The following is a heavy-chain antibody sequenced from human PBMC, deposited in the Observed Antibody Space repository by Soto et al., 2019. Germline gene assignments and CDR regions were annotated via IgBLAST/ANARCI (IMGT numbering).Heavy chain of an antibody. CDR3: ARGPHGEFDY. CDR2: IYYSGST. CDR1: GGSISSGDYY. Sequence: SETLSLTCTVSGGSISSGDYYWSWVRQPPGKGLEWIGYIYYSGSTYYNPSLKSRVTISVDTSKNQFSLKLSSVTAADTAVYYCARGPHGEFDYWGHGTLVTVSS. J-gene: IGHJ4*01. V-gene: IGHV4-30-4*01. D-gene: IGHD3-10*01.